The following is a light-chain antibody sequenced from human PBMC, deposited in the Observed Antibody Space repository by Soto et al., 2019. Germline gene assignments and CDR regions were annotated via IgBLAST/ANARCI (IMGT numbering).Light chain of an antibody. CDR2: GAS. CDR1: ESLSTY. Sequence: EIVMTQSPATLSVSPGERVTLSCRASESLSTYLAWYQQKPGQAPRLLIYGASTKATGIPARFSGSGSATDFTLTISSLQSEDFAVYYCQSYNAWPCTFGQGTKVDIK. J-gene: IGKJ2*02. CDR3: QSYNAWPCT. V-gene: IGKV3-15*01.